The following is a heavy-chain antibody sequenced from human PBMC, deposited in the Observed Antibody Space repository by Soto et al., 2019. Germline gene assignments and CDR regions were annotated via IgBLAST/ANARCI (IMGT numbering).Heavy chain of an antibody. Sequence: SVTLSLTCTVAGGYIIRGSYYWGWIRQSPGKGLKWIGSIYYSGSTHYNPSLKSRVTISVDTSKNRFSLKLRSVTAADTAVYYCARIPYYYSYDLDVWGKGTTVTVSS. V-gene: IGHV4-39*01. CDR1: GGYIIRGSYY. D-gene: IGHD2-21*01. CDR3: ARIPYYYSYDLDV. J-gene: IGHJ6*03. CDR2: IYYSGST.